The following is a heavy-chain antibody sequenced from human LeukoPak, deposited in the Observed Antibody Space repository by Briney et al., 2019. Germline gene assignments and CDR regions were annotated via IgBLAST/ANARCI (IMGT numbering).Heavy chain of an antibody. CDR2: ISSRGSTI. J-gene: IGHJ4*02. CDR3: ARDRLYYYDSPHDY. CDR1: GFTFSDFY. D-gene: IGHD3-22*01. Sequence: GGSLRLPCAASGFTFSDFYMIWIRQAPGKGLEWVSYISSRGSTIYYADSVKGRFTISRDNAKNSLYLQMNSLRAEDTAVYYCARDRLYYYDSPHDYWGQGTLVTVSS. V-gene: IGHV3-11*04.